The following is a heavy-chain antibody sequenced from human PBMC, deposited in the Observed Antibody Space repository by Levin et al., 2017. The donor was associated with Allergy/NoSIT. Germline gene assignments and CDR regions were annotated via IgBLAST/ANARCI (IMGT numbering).Heavy chain of an antibody. Sequence: SETLSLTCTVSGGSISSYYWSWIRQPPGKGLEWIGYIYYSGSTNYNPSLKSRVTISVDTSKNQFSLKLSSVTAADTAVYYCARHGPTMVRGVMWGWDYYYYMDVWGKGTTVTVSS. J-gene: IGHJ6*03. V-gene: IGHV4-59*08. CDR1: GGSISSYY. CDR2: IYYSGST. D-gene: IGHD3-10*01. CDR3: ARHGPTMVRGVMWGWDYYYYMDV.